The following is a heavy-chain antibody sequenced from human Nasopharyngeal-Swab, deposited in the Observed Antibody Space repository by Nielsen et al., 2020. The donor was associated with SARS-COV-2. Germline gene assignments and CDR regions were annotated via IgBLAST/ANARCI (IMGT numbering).Heavy chain of an antibody. D-gene: IGHD1-1*01. V-gene: IGHV3-48*03. J-gene: IGHJ4*02. CDR2: ISGGGDTI. CDR3: VRKLDYFDS. CDR1: GFTFSFYE. Sequence: GESLKISCAASGFTFSFYEMNWVRQAPGKGLEWVAFISGGGDTIFYADSVKGRFTISRDDAKNSLYLQLNTLRVEDTAVYYCVRKLDYFDSWGQGTLVTVSS.